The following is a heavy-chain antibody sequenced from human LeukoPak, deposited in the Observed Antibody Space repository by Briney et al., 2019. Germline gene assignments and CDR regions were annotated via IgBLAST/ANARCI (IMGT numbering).Heavy chain of an antibody. V-gene: IGHV3-74*01. CDR2: VNNDGRST. CDR3: ARGNYYGMDV. J-gene: IGHJ6*04. CDR1: GFTFSWYY. Sequence: GGSLRLSCAASGFTFSWYYMHWVRQAPGKGLVWVSRVNNDGRSTSYADSVKGRFTLSRDNAKNTLYLQMNSLRAEDTAVYFCARGNYYGMDVWGNGTTVTVSS.